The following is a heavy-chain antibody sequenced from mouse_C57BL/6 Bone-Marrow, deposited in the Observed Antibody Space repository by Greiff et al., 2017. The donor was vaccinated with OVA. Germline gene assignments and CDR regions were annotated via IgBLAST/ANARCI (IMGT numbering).Heavy chain of an antibody. Sequence: EVKVEESGPELVKPGDSVKISCKASGYSFTGYFMNWVMQSHGKSLEWIGRINPYNGDTFYNQKFKGKATLTVDKSSSTAHMELRSLTSEDSAVYYCAGLYDGYYVRFAYWGQGTLVTVSA. CDR3: AGLYDGYYVRFAY. V-gene: IGHV1-20*01. CDR2: INPYNGDT. J-gene: IGHJ3*01. CDR1: GYSFTGYF. D-gene: IGHD2-3*01.